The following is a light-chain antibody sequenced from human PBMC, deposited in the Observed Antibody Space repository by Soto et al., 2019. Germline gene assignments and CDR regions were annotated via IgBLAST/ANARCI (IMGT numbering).Light chain of an antibody. CDR1: SSNIGAGYD. J-gene: IGLJ3*02. V-gene: IGLV1-40*01. CDR2: GNS. CDR3: QSYDSSLSGSGV. Sequence: QSVLTQPPSVSGALGQRVTISCTGSSSNIGAGYDVHWYQQLPGTAPKLLIYGNSNRPSGVPDRFSGSKSGTSASLAITGLQAEDEADYYCQSYDSSLSGSGVFGGGTTLTVL.